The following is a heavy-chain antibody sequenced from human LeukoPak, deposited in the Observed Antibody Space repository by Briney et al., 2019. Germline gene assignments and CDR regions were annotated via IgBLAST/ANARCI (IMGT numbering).Heavy chain of an antibody. J-gene: IGHJ4*02. CDR2: IYYSGST. CDR3: ARDSGYCSGGSCYYY. D-gene: IGHD2-15*01. V-gene: IGHV4-59*01. CDR1: GGSISSYY. Sequence: SQTLSLTCTVSGGSISSYYWSWIRQHPGKGLEWIGYIYYSGSTNYNPSLKSRVTISVDTSKNQFSLKLSSVTAADTAVYYCARDSGYCSGGSCYYYWGQGTLVTVSS.